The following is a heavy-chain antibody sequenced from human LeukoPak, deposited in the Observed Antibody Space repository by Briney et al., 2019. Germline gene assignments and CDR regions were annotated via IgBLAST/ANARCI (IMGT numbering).Heavy chain of an antibody. J-gene: IGHJ4*02. D-gene: IGHD3-3*01. CDR1: GGSISSYY. CDR2: IFYTGST. V-gene: IGHV4-59*01. Sequence: SETLSLTCTVSGGSISSYYWTWIRQAPGKGLEWVGYIFYTGSTNYNPSLKSRVTISVDSSKNQFSLNLTSVTAADTAVYYCGRADNFDFWSGSIDYWGQGILVAVSS. CDR3: GRADNFDFWSGSIDY.